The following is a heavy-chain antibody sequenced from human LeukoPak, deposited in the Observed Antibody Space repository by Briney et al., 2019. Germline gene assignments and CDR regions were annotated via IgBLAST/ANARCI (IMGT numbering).Heavy chain of an antibody. V-gene: IGHV3-23*01. CDR2: ISGSGGST. D-gene: IGHD3-22*01. CDR1: GFTFSSYA. Sequence: PGGSLRLSCAVSGFTFSSYAMSWVRQTPGKGLEWVSGISGSGGSTYYADSVKGRLTISRDNSKNTLYLQMNSLRAEDTAVYYCAGLVGRYSSGLYYYYFDYWGQGTLVTVSS. CDR3: AGLVGRYSSGLYYYYFDY. J-gene: IGHJ4*02.